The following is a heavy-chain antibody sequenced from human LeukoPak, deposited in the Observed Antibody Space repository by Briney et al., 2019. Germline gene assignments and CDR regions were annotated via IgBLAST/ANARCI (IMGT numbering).Heavy chain of an antibody. V-gene: IGHV3-66*01. J-gene: IGHJ4*02. CDR1: GFTVSSNY. CDR2: IYSGGST. CDR3: ARGGDSSYYGDY. Sequence: GGSLRLSCAASGFTVSSNYMNWVRQAPGKGLEWVSLIYSGGSTHYADSVKGRFTISRDNSKNTLYLQMNSLGAEDKAFYYCARGGDSSYYGDYWGQGTLVTVSS. D-gene: IGHD3-22*01.